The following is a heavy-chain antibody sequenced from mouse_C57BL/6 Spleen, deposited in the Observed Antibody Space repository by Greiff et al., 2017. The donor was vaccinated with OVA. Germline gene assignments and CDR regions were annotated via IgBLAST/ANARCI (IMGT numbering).Heavy chain of an antibody. CDR3: ARHYDYDRSYWYFDV. Sequence: EVKLVESGGDLVKPGGSLKLSCAASGFTFSSYGMSWVRQTPDKRLAWVATISSGGSYTYYPDSVKGRFTISRDNAKNTLYLQMSSLKSEDTAMYYCARHYDYDRSYWYFDVWGTGTTVTVSS. D-gene: IGHD2-4*01. CDR2: ISSGGSYT. J-gene: IGHJ1*03. CDR1: GFTFSSYG. V-gene: IGHV5-6*01.